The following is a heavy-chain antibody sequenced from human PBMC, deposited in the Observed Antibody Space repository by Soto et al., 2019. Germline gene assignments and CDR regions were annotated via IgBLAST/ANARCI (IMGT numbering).Heavy chain of an antibody. V-gene: IGHV1-46*01. Sequence: QVQLAQSGTEEKKHGASVRVSCKTSGYIFTSYYIHWVRQAPGQGLEWMGIINPSGGTTTYAQKFQGRVTMTRDTSTSTVYMELSSLRSEDTAVYYCARGPATAPDAYWGLGTLVTVSS. CDR2: INPSGGTT. J-gene: IGHJ4*02. CDR1: GYIFTSYY. D-gene: IGHD2-2*01. CDR3: ARGPATAPDAY.